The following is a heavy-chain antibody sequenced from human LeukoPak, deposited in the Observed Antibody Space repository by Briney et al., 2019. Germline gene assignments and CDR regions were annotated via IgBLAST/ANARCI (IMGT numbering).Heavy chain of an antibody. D-gene: IGHD6-13*01. V-gene: IGHV3-7*03. Sequence: PGGSLRLSCAVSGFIFSNYWMSWVRQAPGKGLEWVANIKEDGSEKYYVDSVKGRFTISRDNAKNSLYLQMNSLRAEDTAVYYCAKGSDIAAAGNGFDYWGQGTLVTVSS. CDR3: AKGSDIAAAGNGFDY. J-gene: IGHJ4*02. CDR1: GFIFSNYW. CDR2: IKEDGSEK.